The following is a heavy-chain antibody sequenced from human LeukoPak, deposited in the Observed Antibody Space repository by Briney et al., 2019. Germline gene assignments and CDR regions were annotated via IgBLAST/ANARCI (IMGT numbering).Heavy chain of an antibody. CDR2: ISWDGGST. Sequence: GGSLRLSCAASGFTFDDYATHWVRQAPGKGLEWVSLISWDGGSTYYADSVKGRFTISRDNSKNSLYLQMNSLRAEDTAVYYCARDPMVRGVTPYGNFDYWGQGTPVTVSS. D-gene: IGHD3-10*01. CDR1: GFTFDDYA. J-gene: IGHJ4*02. CDR3: ARDPMVRGVTPYGNFDY. V-gene: IGHV3-43D*03.